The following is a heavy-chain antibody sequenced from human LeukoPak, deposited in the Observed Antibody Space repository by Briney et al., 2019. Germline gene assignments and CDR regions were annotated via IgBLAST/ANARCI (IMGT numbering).Heavy chain of an antibody. CDR3: ARMARQPTTDYYYEVDY. CDR1: GGSITSYY. V-gene: IGHV4-59*01. CDR2: IYYTGST. J-gene: IGHJ4*02. D-gene: IGHD3-22*01. Sequence: SETLSLTCTVSGGSITSYYWSWIRQPPGKGLEWIVYIYYTGSTNYNPSLRSRVTISVDTSNNQFSLKLTSVTAADTAVYYCARMARQPTTDYYYEVDYWGQGTLVTVSS.